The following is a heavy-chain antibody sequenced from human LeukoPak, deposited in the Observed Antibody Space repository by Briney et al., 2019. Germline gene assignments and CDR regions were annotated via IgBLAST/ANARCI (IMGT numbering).Heavy chain of an antibody. CDR2: ISYDGSNK. V-gene: IGHV3-30-3*01. Sequence: GGSLRLSCAASGFTFSSYAMHWVRQAPGKGLEWVAVISYDGSNKYYADSVKGRFTISRDNSKNTLYLQMNSLRAEDTAVYYCARRAHDFWSGYLDFDYWGQGTLVTVSS. D-gene: IGHD3-3*01. CDR1: GFTFSSYA. J-gene: IGHJ4*02. CDR3: ARRAHDFWSGYLDFDY.